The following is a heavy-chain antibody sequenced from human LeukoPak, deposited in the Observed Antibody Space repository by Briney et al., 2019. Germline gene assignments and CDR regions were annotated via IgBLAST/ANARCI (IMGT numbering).Heavy chain of an antibody. V-gene: IGHV4-61*01. CDR2: INHSGST. CDR1: GGSVSSGSYY. Sequence: SETLSLTCTVSGGSVSSGSYYWSWIQQPPGKGLEWIGEINHSGSTNYNPSLKSRVTISVDTSKNQFSLKLSSVTAADTAVYYCASLKVRGVIRGYYFDYWGQGTLVTVSS. J-gene: IGHJ4*02. D-gene: IGHD3-10*01. CDR3: ASLKVRGVIRGYYFDY.